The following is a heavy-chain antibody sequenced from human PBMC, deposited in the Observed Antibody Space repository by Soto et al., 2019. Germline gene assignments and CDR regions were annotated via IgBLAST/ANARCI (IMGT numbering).Heavy chain of an antibody. CDR3: AKDGXEYCSSTSCYGENWFDP. Sequence: HPGGSLRLSCTASGFTFSSYAMSWVRQAPGKGLEWVSAISGSGGSTYYADSVKGRFTISRDNSKNTLYLQMNSLRAEDTAVYYCAKDGXEYCSSTSCYGENWFDPWGQGTLVTVSS. CDR1: GFTFSSYA. J-gene: IGHJ5*02. CDR2: ISGSGGST. D-gene: IGHD2-2*01. V-gene: IGHV3-23*01.